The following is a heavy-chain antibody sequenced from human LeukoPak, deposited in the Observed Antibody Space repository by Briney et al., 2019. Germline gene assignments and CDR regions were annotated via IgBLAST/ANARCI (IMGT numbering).Heavy chain of an antibody. CDR1: GGSISPYY. Sequence: SETLSLTCTVSGGSISPYYWSWIRQTPGKGLEWIGYILYSGTTTNYNPSLKSRVTISVDTSKNQFSLKLTSVTAADTAVYYCARGFGDWGLSWFDPWGQGTLVTVSS. V-gene: IGHV4-59*01. CDR3: ARGFGDWGLSWFDP. D-gene: IGHD3-10*01. CDR2: ILYSGTT. J-gene: IGHJ5*02.